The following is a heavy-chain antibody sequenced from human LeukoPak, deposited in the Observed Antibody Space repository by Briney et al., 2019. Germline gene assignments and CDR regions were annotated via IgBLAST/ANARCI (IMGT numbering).Heavy chain of an antibody. CDR1: AYTFTSYG. CDR2: TSGYNGNT. D-gene: IGHD5-24*01. V-gene: IGHV1-18*01. CDR3: AREWLHPQGSDASDI. Sequence: GASVKVSCKASAYTFTSYGISWVRQAPGQGLEWLGWTSGYNGNTKYGQKLQGRVTMTTDTYTSTGYMELRSLRSDDTAVYYCAREWLHPQGSDASDIWGQGTMVTVSS. J-gene: IGHJ3*02.